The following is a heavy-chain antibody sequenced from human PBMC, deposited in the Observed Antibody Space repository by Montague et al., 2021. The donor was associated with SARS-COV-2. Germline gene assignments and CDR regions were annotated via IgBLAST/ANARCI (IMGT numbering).Heavy chain of an antibody. CDR2: ISHTEST. D-gene: IGHD3-16*01. J-gene: IGHJ6*02. V-gene: IGHV4-59*08. CDR1: SGSISNTY. CDR3: ARSVQFAYGFDV. Sequence: SETLSLTCTVSSGSISNTYCSWIWQPPGTGLEWIGIISHTESTNXXSSPASRVSISIDTSTSQFSLRVRSVTAADTAVDYCARSVQFAYGFDVWGQGTTVTISS.